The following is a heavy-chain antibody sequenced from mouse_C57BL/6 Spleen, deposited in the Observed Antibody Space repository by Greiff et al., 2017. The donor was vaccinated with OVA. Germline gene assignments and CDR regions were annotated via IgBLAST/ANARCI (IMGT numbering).Heavy chain of an antibody. V-gene: IGHV1-31*01. CDR3: ARRGTTVVTYYFDY. CDR2: IYPYNGVS. D-gene: IGHD1-1*01. Sequence: VQLQQSGPELVKPGASVKISCKASGYSFTGYYMHWVKQSHGTILDWIGYIYPYNGVSSYNQKFKGKATLTVDKSSSTAYMELRSLTSEDSAVYYCARRGTTVVTYYFDYWGQGTTLTVSS. CDR1: GYSFTGYY. J-gene: IGHJ2*01.